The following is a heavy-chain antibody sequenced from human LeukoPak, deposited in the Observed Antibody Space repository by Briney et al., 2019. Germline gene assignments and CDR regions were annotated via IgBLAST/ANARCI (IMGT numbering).Heavy chain of an antibody. Sequence: SVKVSCKASGGTFSSYAISWVRQAPGQGLEWMGGIIPIFGTANYAQKFQGRVTITADESTSTAYMELSSLRSEDTAVYYCARSIVVPAAIEEYFQHWGQGTLVTVSS. J-gene: IGHJ1*01. CDR3: ARSIVVPAAIEEYFQH. CDR2: IIPIFGTA. V-gene: IGHV1-69*01. D-gene: IGHD2-2*02. CDR1: GGTFSSYA.